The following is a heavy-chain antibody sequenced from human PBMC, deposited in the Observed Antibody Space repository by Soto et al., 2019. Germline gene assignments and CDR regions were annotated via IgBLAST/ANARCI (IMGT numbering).Heavy chain of an antibody. V-gene: IGHV1-24*01. J-gene: IGHJ6*02. D-gene: IGHD6-13*01. CDR3: ATDLGSSSWYGTQKYYYYGMDV. CDR2: FDPEDGET. CDR1: GYTLTELS. Sequence: ASVKVSCKVSGYTLTELSMHWVRQAPGKGLEWMGGFDPEDGETIYAQKFQGRVTMTEDTSTDTAYMELSSLRSEDTAVYYCATDLGSSSWYGTQKYYYYGMDVWGQGTTVTVSS.